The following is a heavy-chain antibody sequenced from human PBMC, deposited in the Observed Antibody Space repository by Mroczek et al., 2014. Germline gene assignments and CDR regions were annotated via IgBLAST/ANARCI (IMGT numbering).Heavy chain of an antibody. J-gene: IGHJ3*02. Sequence: QVQLQESGAGLLKPSETLSLTCAVYGGSFSGYYWSWIRQPPGKGLEWIGEINHSGSTNYNPSLKSRVTISVDTFKNQFSLKLSSVTAADTAVYYCARSPITMVRDDAFDIWGQGTMVTVSS. CDR3: ARSPITMVRDDAFDI. V-gene: IGHV4-34*01. CDR1: GGSFSGYY. CDR2: INHSGST. D-gene: IGHD3-10*01.